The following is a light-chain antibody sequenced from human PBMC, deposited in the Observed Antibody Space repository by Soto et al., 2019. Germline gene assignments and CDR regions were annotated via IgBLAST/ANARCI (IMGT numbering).Light chain of an antibody. V-gene: IGLV2-14*01. CDR1: SSDIGNYNY. CDR2: DVS. Sequence: QSALTQPASVSGSPGQSITISCTGTSSDIGNYNYVSWYQQDPGKAPKLMIYDVSNRPSGVSNRFSGSKSGITASLTISGLQAEDEADYYCSSYTSSSTYVFGTGTKLPS. J-gene: IGLJ1*01. CDR3: SSYTSSSTYV.